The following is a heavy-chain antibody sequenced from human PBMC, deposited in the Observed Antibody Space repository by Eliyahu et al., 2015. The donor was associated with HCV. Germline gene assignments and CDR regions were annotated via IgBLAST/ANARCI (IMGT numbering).Heavy chain of an antibody. V-gene: IGHV3-53*01. D-gene: IGHD2-15*01. Sequence: EVQLVESGGGLIQPGGSLRLSCAASGFTVSSNYMSWVRQAPGKGLEWVSVIYSGGSTYYADSVKGRFTISRDNSKNTLYLQMNSLRAEDTAVYYCARDRLAADDAFDIWGQGTMVTVSS. CDR2: IYSGGST. CDR3: ARDRLAADDAFDI. J-gene: IGHJ3*02. CDR1: GFTVSSNY.